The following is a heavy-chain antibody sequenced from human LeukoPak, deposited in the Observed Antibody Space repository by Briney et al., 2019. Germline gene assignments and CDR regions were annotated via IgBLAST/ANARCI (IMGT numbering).Heavy chain of an antibody. Sequence: GGSLRLSCAASGFTFSSYGMHWVRQAPGKGLEWVALIWYDGSNKYYADSVKGRFTISRDNSRDTLFLQMNSLRVEDSAVYYCARDRGTNIVTAGLRPGYIDCWGQGTLVTVSS. V-gene: IGHV3-33*01. CDR2: IWYDGSNK. CDR1: GFTFSSYG. CDR3: ARDRGTNIVTAGLRPGYIDC. J-gene: IGHJ4*02. D-gene: IGHD2-21*02.